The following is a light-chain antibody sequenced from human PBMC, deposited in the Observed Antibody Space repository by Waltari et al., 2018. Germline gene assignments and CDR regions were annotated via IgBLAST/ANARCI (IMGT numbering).Light chain of an antibody. CDR3: SSYTSSSTGI. V-gene: IGLV2-14*03. CDR1: SRDVGGYNF. Sequence: QSALTQPASVSGSPGQSITISCTGTSRDVGGYNFVSWYQQHPGQVPKLIIYDVYNRPSGVSLRFSGSKSGTTASLTISGLQAEDEADYYCSSYTSSSTGIFGGGTKLTVL. CDR2: DVY. J-gene: IGLJ2*01.